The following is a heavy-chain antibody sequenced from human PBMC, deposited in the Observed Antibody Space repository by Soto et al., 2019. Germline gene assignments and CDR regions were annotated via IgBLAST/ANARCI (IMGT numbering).Heavy chain of an antibody. CDR3: ASEGVAATDYFDY. J-gene: IGHJ4*02. Sequence: GGSLRLSCAASGFTFSSYSMNWVRQAPGKGLEWVSYISSSSSTIYYADSVKGRFTISRDNAKNPLYLQMNSLRDEDTAVYYCASEGVAATDYFDYWGKGPLVTVSS. D-gene: IGHD2-15*01. V-gene: IGHV3-48*02. CDR2: ISSSSSTI. CDR1: GFTFSSYS.